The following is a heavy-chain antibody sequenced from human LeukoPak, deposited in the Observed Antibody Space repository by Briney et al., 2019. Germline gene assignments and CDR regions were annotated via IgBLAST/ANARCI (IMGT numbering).Heavy chain of an antibody. CDR3: ARTNWHYYYMDV. CDR1: GGSINSGTYY. Sequence: PSGTLSLTCTVSGGSINSGTYYWSWIRRPAGKGLEWIGRIYTSGSTNYNPSLKSRVTISVDTSKNQFSLKLSSVTAADTAVYYCARTNWHYYYMDVWGKGTTVTVSS. J-gene: IGHJ6*03. CDR2: IYTSGST. D-gene: IGHD1-1*01. V-gene: IGHV4-61*02.